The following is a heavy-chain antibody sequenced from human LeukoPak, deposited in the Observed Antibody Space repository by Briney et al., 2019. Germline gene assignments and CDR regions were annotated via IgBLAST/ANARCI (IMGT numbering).Heavy chain of an antibody. J-gene: IGHJ6*03. Sequence: ASVKVSCKASGYTFTSYDINWVRQATGQGLGWMGWMNPNSGNTGYAQKFQGRVTMTRNTSISTAYMELSSLRSEDTAVYYCARDTSYSSSSLDYYYMDVWGKGTTVTVSS. CDR3: ARDTSYSSSSLDYYYMDV. CDR1: GYTFTSYD. CDR2: MNPNSGNT. V-gene: IGHV1-8*01. D-gene: IGHD6-6*01.